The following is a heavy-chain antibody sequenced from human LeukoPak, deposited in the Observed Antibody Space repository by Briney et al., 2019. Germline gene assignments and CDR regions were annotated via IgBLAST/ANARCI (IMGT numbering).Heavy chain of an antibody. D-gene: IGHD1-26*01. CDR3: ARDGRSGNFDK. Sequence: GASLRLSCAASGFTFSSYAMHWVRQAPGKGLAWVSVISPDGSITTYADSVKGRFTISRDTAKNTLYLQMNSLRAEDTAVYYCARDGRSGNFDKWGQGTLVSVSS. CDR2: ISPDGSIT. CDR1: GFTFSSYA. V-gene: IGHV3-74*01. J-gene: IGHJ4*02.